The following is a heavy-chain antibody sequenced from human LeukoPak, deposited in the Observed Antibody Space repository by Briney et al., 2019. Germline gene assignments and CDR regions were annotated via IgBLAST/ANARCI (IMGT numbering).Heavy chain of an antibody. D-gene: IGHD2-21*01. J-gene: IGHJ4*02. CDR2: IYTLDDT. Sequence: GGSLRLSCAVSVFSLRQLYMSCARQAPGKGLEWVSIIYTLDDTFYADSVKGRFTTSEDYYKNTLSLQMNGPVVDDTAIYCFGRGGPPFGDLPFDYWGQGALVTVSS. CDR3: GRGGPPFGDLPFDY. V-gene: IGHV3-53*05. CDR1: VFSLRQLY.